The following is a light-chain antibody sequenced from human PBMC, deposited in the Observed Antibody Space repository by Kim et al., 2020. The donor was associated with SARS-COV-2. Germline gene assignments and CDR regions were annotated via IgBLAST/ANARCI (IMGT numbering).Light chain of an antibody. CDR1: SLRGYY. CDR3: NSRDSSGNHVL. Sequence: AGEQTGTSTCQGDSLRGYYASWFRQKSGQAPILVIYGDKNRPSGIPDRFSGSGSGNTASLTITGAQAEDEADYYCNSRDSSGNHVLFGGGTQLTVL. CDR2: GDK. V-gene: IGLV3-19*01. J-gene: IGLJ3*02.